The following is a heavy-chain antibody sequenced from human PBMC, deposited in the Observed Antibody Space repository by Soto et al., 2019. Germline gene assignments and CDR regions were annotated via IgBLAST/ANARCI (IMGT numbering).Heavy chain of an antibody. CDR2: IYYSGST. V-gene: IGHV4-59*01. D-gene: IGHD3-3*01. CDR1: GGSISSYY. CDR3: ARDRGRTPEWLLGLDY. Sequence: LSLTCTVSGGSISSYYWSWIRQPPGKGLEWIGYIYYSGSTNYNPSLKSRVTISVDTSKNQFSLKLSSVTAADTAVYYCARDRGRTPEWLLGLDYWGQGTLVTVSS. J-gene: IGHJ4*02.